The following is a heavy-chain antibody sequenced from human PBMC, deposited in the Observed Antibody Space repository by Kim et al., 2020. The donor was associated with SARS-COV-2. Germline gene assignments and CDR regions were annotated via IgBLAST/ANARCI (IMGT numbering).Heavy chain of an antibody. J-gene: IGHJ4*02. Sequence: GGSLRLSCEGSGFTFEAYWMSWVRQAPGKGLEWVANIKQDGGDHYYVASVKDRFTISRDNAKNSLYLQMNSLRADDTAVYYCVRGRMGDSGWYGAYWGQGALVTVAS. D-gene: IGHD6-19*01. CDR3: VRGRMGDSGWYGAY. V-gene: IGHV3-7*01. CDR2: IKQDGGDH. CDR1: GFTFEAYW.